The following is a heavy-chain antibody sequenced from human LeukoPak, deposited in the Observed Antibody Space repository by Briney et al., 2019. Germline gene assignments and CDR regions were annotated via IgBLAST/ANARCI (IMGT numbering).Heavy chain of an antibody. CDR2: INHSGST. CDR1: GGSFSGYY. Sequence: SETLSLTCAVYGGSFSGYYWSWIRQPPGKGLEWIGEINHSGSTNYNPSLKSRVTISVDTSKNQFSLKLSSVTAADTAVYYRARGRIVVVVAATWFDPWGQGALVTVSS. CDR3: ARGRIVVVVAATWFDP. D-gene: IGHD2-15*01. J-gene: IGHJ5*02. V-gene: IGHV4-34*01.